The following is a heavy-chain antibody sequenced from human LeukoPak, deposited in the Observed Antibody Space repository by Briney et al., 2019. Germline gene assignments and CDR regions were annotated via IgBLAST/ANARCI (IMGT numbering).Heavy chain of an antibody. D-gene: IGHD4-17*01. J-gene: IGHJ3*02. V-gene: IGHV3-23*01. CDR1: GFTFSSYA. Sequence: GGSLRLSCAASGFTFSSYAINWVRQAPGKGLEWVSVISGSGGSTYYADSVKGRFTISRDNAKNSLYLQMNSLRAEDTAVYYCARGFYGLDTVLEADAFDIWGQGSLVTVSS. CDR2: ISGSGGST. CDR3: ARGFYGLDTVLEADAFDI.